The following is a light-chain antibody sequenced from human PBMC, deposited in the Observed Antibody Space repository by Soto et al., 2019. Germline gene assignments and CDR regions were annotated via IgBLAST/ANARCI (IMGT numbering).Light chain of an antibody. CDR2: SNN. CDR3: AAWDDSLNGVV. J-gene: IGLJ2*01. Sequence: QSVLTQPPSASGTPGQRVTISCSGSSSNIGSYTVNWYQQLPGTAPKLLIYSNNQRPSGVPDLFSGSKSGTSASLAISGLQSEDEADYNCAAWDDSLNGVVFGGGTKLTVL. CDR1: SSNIGSYT. V-gene: IGLV1-44*01.